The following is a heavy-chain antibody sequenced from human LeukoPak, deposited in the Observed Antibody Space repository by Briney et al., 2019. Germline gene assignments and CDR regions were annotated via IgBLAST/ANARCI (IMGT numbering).Heavy chain of an antibody. CDR2: IYSAGST. CDR1: GFTVSSNY. Sequence: GGSLRLSCVASGFTVSSNYMSWVRQAPGKGLEWVSVIYSAGSTYYADSVKGRFTISRDSARNSLYLQMNSLRAEDTGVYFCADNLSRWGQGTLVTVSS. V-gene: IGHV3-53*01. J-gene: IGHJ4*02. CDR3: ADNLSR. D-gene: IGHD1-1*01.